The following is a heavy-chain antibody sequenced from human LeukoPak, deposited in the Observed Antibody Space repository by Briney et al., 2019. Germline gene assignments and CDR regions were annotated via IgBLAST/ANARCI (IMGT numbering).Heavy chain of an antibody. D-gene: IGHD3-10*01. J-gene: IGHJ6*03. V-gene: IGHV1-69*13. Sequence: VASVTVSCKASGGTFSSYAISWVLQAPGQGLEWMGGIIPIFGTANYAQKFQGRVTITADESTSTAYMELSSLRSEDTAVYYCARDSQGRDYYHMDVWGKGTTVTVSS. CDR3: ARDSQGRDYYHMDV. CDR2: IIPIFGTA. CDR1: GGTFSSYA.